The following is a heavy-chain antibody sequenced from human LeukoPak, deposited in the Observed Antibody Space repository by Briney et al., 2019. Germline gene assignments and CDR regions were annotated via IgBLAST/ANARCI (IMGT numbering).Heavy chain of an antibody. V-gene: IGHV1-69*04. CDR2: IIPILGIA. D-gene: IGHD3-3*01. CDR1: GGTLSSYA. Sequence: SVKVSCKASGGTLSSYAISWVRQAPGQGLEWMGRIIPILGIANYAQKFQGRVTITADKSTSTAYMELSSLRSEDTAVYYCARYRTIFGVVTSYYYGMDVWGQGTTVTVSS. J-gene: IGHJ6*02. CDR3: ARYRTIFGVVTSYYYGMDV.